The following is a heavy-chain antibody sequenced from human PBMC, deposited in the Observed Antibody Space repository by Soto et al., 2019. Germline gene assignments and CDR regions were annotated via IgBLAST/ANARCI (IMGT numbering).Heavy chain of an antibody. D-gene: IGHD6-13*01. CDR2: ISYDGSNK. CDR1: GFTFSSYG. CDR3: AKDGVAAAGMSYYYGMDV. V-gene: IGHV3-30*18. J-gene: IGHJ6*02. Sequence: PGGSLRLSCAASGFTFSSYGMHWVRQAPGKGLEWVAVISYDGSNKYYADSVKGRFTISRDNSKNTLYLQMNSLRAEDTAVYYCAKDGVAAAGMSYYYGMDVWGQGTTVTVS.